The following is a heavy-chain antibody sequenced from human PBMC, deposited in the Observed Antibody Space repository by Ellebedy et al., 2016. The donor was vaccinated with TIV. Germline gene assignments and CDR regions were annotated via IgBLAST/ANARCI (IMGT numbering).Heavy chain of an antibody. J-gene: IGHJ5*02. V-gene: IGHV3-7*01. CDR3: ARRGSYGDYAVQVNNWFDR. Sequence: PGGSLRLSCAASGFTFRSYWMAWVRQAPGKGLEWVANIYQDGSEKFYEDSVKGRFTISRDNAKNSLFLQMNSLRVEDTAVYFCARRGSYGDYAVQVNNWFDRWGQGTLVTV. D-gene: IGHD4-17*01. CDR1: GFTFRSYW. CDR2: IYQDGSEK.